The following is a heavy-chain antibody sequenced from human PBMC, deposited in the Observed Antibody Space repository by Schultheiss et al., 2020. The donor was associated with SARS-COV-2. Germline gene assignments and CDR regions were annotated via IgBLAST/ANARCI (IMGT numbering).Heavy chain of an antibody. V-gene: IGHV3-23*01. Sequence: GGSLRLSCAASGFTFSSSAMHLVRQAPGKGLEWVSSISGSGGSTYYADSVKDRYTISRDNAKSSLYLQMNSLRAEDTAVYYCARDGSPVLRFLEWLGPYYFDYWGQGTLVTVSS. CDR2: ISGSGGST. CDR3: ARDGSPVLRFLEWLGPYYFDY. J-gene: IGHJ4*02. D-gene: IGHD3-3*01. CDR1: GFTFSSSA.